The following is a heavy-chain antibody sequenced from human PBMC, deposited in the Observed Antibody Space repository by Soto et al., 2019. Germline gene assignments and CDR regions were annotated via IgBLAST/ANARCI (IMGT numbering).Heavy chain of an antibody. V-gene: IGHV1-18*01. CDR3: AMGDVYVPPSPQDV. Sequence: QVQLVQSRAEVKNPGASVKVSCKASGYSFTRYGIAWARQAPGQGLEWMGWINTYNGNTNYAQNLQGRVTLTTDTXXSTAYMELTSLRSNDTAIYYCAMGDVYVPPSPQDVWGQGTTVIVSS. CDR1: GYSFTRYG. CDR2: INTYNGNT. D-gene: IGHD3-16*01. J-gene: IGHJ6*02.